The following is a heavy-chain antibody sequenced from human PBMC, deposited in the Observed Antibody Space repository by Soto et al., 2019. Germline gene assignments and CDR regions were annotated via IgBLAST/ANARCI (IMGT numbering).Heavy chain of an antibody. CDR2: IYPGDSDT. CDR3: GMGGFWCGTYYYYGMDV. CDR1: GYSFTSYW. D-gene: IGHD3-3*01. V-gene: IGHV5-51*01. J-gene: IGHJ6*02. Sequence: PGESLKISCKGSGYSFTSYWIGWVRQMPGKGLEWMGIIYPGDSDTRYSPSFQGQVTISADKSISTAYLQWSSLKASDTAMYYCGMGGFWCGTYYYYGMDVWGQGTTVTVSS.